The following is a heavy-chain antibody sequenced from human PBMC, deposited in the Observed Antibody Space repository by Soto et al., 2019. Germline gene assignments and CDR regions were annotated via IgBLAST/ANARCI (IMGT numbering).Heavy chain of an antibody. CDR1: GFTFSSYW. Sequence: PGGSLRLSCAASGFTFSSYWMTWVRQAPGKGLEWVANIKQDGTEKYHADSVRGRFTISRDNAKNSLYLQMNNLRAEDTAMYYCARHNNDDYWGQGTLVTVSS. J-gene: IGHJ4*02. V-gene: IGHV3-7*01. CDR2: IKQDGTEK. D-gene: IGHD1-1*01. CDR3: ARHNNDDY.